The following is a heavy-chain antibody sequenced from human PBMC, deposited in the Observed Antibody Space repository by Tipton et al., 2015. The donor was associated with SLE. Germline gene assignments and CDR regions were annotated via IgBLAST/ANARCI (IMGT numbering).Heavy chain of an antibody. D-gene: IGHD2-8*01. V-gene: IGHV4-34*01. CDR3: ARDCTTCVCYTTSFDY. Sequence: TLSLTCAVYGGSFSDYSWSWIRQPPGKGLEWIGEINHSASTNYNPSLKSRVTISIDTSKNQFSLRLSSVTAADTAVYYCARDCTTCVCYTTSFDYWGQGTLVTVSP. J-gene: IGHJ4*02. CDR1: GGSFSDYS. CDR2: INHSAST.